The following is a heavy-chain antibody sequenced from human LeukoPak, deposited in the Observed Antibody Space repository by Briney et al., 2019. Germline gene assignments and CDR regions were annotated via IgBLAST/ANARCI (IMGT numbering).Heavy chain of an antibody. CDR1: GFTFSDYY. CDR2: ISSRGKTT. J-gene: IGHJ4*02. D-gene: IGHD5-24*01. CDR3: ARGRDGYKY. V-gene: IGHV3-11*01. Sequence: GGSLRLSCAASGFTFSDYYMSWIRQAPGEGLEWLSYISSRGKTTHFADSVKSRFSVSRDNTNNTLYVQMNSLRAEDTAVYFCARGRDGYKYWGQGTLVTVSS.